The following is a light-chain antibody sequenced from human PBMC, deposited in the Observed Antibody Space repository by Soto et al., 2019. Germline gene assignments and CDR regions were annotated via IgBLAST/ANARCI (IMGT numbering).Light chain of an antibody. Sequence: QLVLTQPPSASGTPGQRVTVSCSGGTSNIGSNTVNWYQQLPGTAPRLLIYSNTQRPSGVPDRFSGSKSGTSASLAISGLQSEDEADYYCAVWDDSLNGPLFGGGTKVTVL. CDR2: SNT. V-gene: IGLV1-44*01. J-gene: IGLJ2*01. CDR1: TSNIGSNT. CDR3: AVWDDSLNGPL.